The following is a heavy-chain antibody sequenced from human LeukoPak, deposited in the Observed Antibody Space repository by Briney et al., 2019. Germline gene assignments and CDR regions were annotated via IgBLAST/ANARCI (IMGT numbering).Heavy chain of an antibody. J-gene: IGHJ3*02. Sequence: SETLSLTCTVSGGSISSYYWSWTRQPPGKGLEWIGYIYYSGSTNYNPSLKSRVTISVDTSKNQFSLKLSSVTAADTAVYYCARILVGDAFDIWGQGTMVTVSS. V-gene: IGHV4-59*08. D-gene: IGHD2-15*01. CDR2: IYYSGST. CDR1: GGSISSYY. CDR3: ARILVGDAFDI.